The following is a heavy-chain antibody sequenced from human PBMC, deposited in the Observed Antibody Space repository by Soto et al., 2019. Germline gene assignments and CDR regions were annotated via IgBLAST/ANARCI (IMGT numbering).Heavy chain of an antibody. CDR3: AKVNLGYYYYGMDV. V-gene: IGHV3-43*01. D-gene: IGHD7-27*01. Sequence: GPLRLSCAASGFTFDDYTMHWVRQAPGKGLEWVSLISWDGGSTYYADSVKGRFTISRDNSKNSLYLQMNSLRTEDTALYYCAKVNLGYYYYGMDVWGQGTTVTVSS. J-gene: IGHJ6*02. CDR2: ISWDGGST. CDR1: GFTFDDYT.